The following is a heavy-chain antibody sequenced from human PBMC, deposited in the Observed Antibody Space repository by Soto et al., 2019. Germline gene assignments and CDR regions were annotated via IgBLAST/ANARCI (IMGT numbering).Heavy chain of an antibody. J-gene: IGHJ6*02. CDR1: GFTFSSYA. CDR3: ARVVVRFLEWSGMDV. D-gene: IGHD3-3*01. Sequence: SLRLSCAASGFTFSSYAMHWVRQAPGKGLEWVAVISYDGSNKYYADSVKGRFTISRDNSKNTLYLQMNSLRAEDTAVYYCARVVVRFLEWSGMDVWGQGTTVTVS. CDR2: ISYDGSNK. V-gene: IGHV3-30-3*01.